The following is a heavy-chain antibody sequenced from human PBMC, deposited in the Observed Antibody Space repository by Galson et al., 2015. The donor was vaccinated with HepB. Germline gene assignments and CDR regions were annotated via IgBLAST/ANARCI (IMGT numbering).Heavy chain of an antibody. V-gene: IGHV1-8*01. CDR1: GYTFTSYD. CDR3: ARVGVGYSSSWYWFDP. Sequence: SVKVSCKASGYTFTSYDINWVRQATGQGLEWMGWMNPNSGNTGYAQKFQGRVTMTRNTSISTAYMELSSLRSEDTAVYYCARVGVGYSSSWYWFDPWGQGTLVTVSS. CDR2: MNPNSGNT. D-gene: IGHD6-13*01. J-gene: IGHJ5*02.